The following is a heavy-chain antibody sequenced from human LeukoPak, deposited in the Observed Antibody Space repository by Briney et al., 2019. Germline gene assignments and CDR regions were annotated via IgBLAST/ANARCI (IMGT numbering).Heavy chain of an antibody. CDR1: GFTFSSYE. CDR3: ARGRHLYSYAYDYYMDV. V-gene: IGHV3-48*03. D-gene: IGHD5-18*01. J-gene: IGHJ6*03. Sequence: PGGYLRRSCAGSGFTFSSYEMNWVRQAPGKGLEWVSYISSSGSTIYYADSVKGRFTISRDNAKNSLYLQMNSLRAEDTAVYYCARGRHLYSYAYDYYMDVWCKGTTVTISS. CDR2: ISSSGSTI.